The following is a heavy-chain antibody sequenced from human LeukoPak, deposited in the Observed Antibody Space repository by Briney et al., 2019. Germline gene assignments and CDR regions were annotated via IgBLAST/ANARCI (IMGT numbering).Heavy chain of an antibody. CDR2: INSDGSST. V-gene: IGHV3-74*01. CDR3: AGEGIAVAGITWFDP. CDR1: GFTFSSYW. J-gene: IGHJ5*02. Sequence: GGSLRLSCAASGFTFSSYWMHWVRQAPGKGLVWVSRINSDGSSTSYADSVKGRFTISRDNAKNTLYLQMNSLRAEDTAVYYCAGEGIAVAGITWFDPWGQGTLVTVSS. D-gene: IGHD6-19*01.